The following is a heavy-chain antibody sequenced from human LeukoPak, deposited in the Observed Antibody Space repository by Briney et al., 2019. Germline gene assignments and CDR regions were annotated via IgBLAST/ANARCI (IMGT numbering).Heavy chain of an antibody. J-gene: IGHJ4*02. V-gene: IGHV4-39*07. CDR3: ARVGSSGWLTLFDY. CDR1: GGSVSSNDYY. D-gene: IGHD6-19*01. CDR2: IHYSGST. Sequence: PSETLSLTCTISGGSVSSNDYYWGWIRQPPGRGLEWIGTIHYSGSTYYKASLKSRVTISIDTSKKQFSLTLSSVTAADTAVYYCARVGSSGWLTLFDYWGQGTLVTVSS.